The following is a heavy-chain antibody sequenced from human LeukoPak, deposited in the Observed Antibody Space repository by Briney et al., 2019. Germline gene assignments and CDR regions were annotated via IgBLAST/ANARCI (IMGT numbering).Heavy chain of an antibody. CDR2: IYYSGST. J-gene: IGHJ6*02. Sequence: KPSETLSLTCTVSGGSISSSNYFWGWIRQPPGKGLEWIGNIYYSGSTYYNPSLKGRVTISVDTSKNQFSLQLSSVTVADTAVYYCARQLYSSATVWGQGTTVTVSS. V-gene: IGHV4-39*01. D-gene: IGHD6-25*01. CDR1: GGSISSSNYF. CDR3: ARQLYSSATV.